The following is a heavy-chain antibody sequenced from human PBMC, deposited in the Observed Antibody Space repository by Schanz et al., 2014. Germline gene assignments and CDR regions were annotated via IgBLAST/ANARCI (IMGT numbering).Heavy chain of an antibody. D-gene: IGHD3-3*01. CDR3: VTEKRMESGTWAKAFDI. Sequence: QEQLVKSGAEVKKFGASVKVSCKASGYTFTSYYMHWVRQAPGQGLEWMGIINPSGGSTSYAQKFQGRVTMTRDTSTTTVYMELSSLRSDDTAMYYCVTEKRMESGTWAKAFDIWGQGTWVTVSS. CDR1: GYTFTSYY. J-gene: IGHJ3*02. V-gene: IGHV1-46*01. CDR2: INPSGGST.